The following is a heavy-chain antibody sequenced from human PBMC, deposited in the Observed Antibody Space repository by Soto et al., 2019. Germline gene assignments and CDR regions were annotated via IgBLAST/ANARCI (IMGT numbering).Heavy chain of an antibody. CDR2: IIPIFGTA. J-gene: IGHJ5*02. D-gene: IGHD2-2*02. CDR1: GGTFSSYA. V-gene: IGHV1-69*13. CDR3: ARGGGRYTSWFDP. Sequence: SAKVSCKASGGTFSSYAISWVRQAPGQGLEWMGGIIPIFGTANYAQKFQGKVTITADESTSTAYMELSSLRSEDTAVYYCARGGGRYTSWFDPWGQGTLVTVSS.